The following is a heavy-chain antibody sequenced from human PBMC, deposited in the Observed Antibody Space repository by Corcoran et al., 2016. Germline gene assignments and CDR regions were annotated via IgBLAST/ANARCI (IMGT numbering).Heavy chain of an antibody. J-gene: IGHJ4*02. V-gene: IGHV3-7*01. Sequence: EVQLEEAGGGLVQPGGSLRLSCAASGFAFDTYWMDSVRQAPGKGLEWVANIKGGENEKYYVDSVKGRFTISRDNGKNLVYLQMNSLRAEDSAVYYCGRSSWNDYWGQGTLVTVSS. D-gene: IGHD6-13*01. CDR3: GRSSWNDY. CDR1: GFAFDTYW. CDR2: IKGGENEK.